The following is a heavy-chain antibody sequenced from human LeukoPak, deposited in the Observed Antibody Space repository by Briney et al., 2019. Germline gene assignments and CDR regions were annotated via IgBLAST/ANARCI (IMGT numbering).Heavy chain of an antibody. CDR1: GGSISSSNYY. D-gene: IGHD1-26*01. V-gene: IGHV4-39*01. CDR2: IYYSGST. J-gene: IGHJ3*02. Sequence: SETLSLTCTVSGGSISSSNYYWGWLRQPPGKGLEWIASIYYSGSTYYNTSLKSRVTISVDTSKNQFSLKLTSVTAADTAVYYCARPLVGAGDAFDIWGQGTMVTVSS. CDR3: ARPLVGAGDAFDI.